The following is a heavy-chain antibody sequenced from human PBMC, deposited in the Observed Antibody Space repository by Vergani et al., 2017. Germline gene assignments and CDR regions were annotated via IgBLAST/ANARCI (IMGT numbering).Heavy chain of an antibody. CDR1: GGSISSYY. Sequence: QVQLQESGPGLVKPSETLSLTCTVSGGSISSYYWRWIRQPPGKGLEWIGYIYYSGSTNYNPSLKSRVTISVDTSKNQFSLKLSSVTAADTAVYYCARARGYSSSRYRNYYYYYYMDVWGKGTTVTVSS. CDR3: ARARGYSSSRYRNYYYYYYMDV. CDR2: IYYSGST. J-gene: IGHJ6*03. V-gene: IGHV4-59*01. D-gene: IGHD6-13*01.